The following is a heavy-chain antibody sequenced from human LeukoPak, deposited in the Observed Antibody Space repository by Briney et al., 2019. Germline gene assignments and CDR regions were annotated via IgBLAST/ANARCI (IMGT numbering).Heavy chain of an antibody. CDR1: GFTVSTNNY. CDR2: IYTGGTT. V-gene: IGHV3-66*01. CDR3: AREISRFGI. Sequence: GGSLRLSCAASGFTVSTNNYMYWVRQAPGKGLERVSSIYTGGTTYYADSVKGRFTISRDDPKNTLYLQMNSLRADDTAVYYCAREISRFGIWGQGTLVTVSS. J-gene: IGHJ1*01. D-gene: IGHD3-16*01.